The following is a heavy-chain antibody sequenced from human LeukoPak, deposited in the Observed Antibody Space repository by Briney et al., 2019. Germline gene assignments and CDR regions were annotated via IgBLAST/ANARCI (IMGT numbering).Heavy chain of an antibody. D-gene: IGHD3-10*01. CDR3: AGDYGSGSYYNY. CDR2: IYYSGST. Sequence: SETLSLTCTVSGGSISSYYWSWIRQPPGKGPEWIGYIYYSGSTNYNPSLKSRVTISVDTSKNQFSLKLSSVTAADTAVYYCAGDYGSGSYYNYWGQGTLVTVSS. V-gene: IGHV4-59*01. J-gene: IGHJ4*02. CDR1: GGSISSYY.